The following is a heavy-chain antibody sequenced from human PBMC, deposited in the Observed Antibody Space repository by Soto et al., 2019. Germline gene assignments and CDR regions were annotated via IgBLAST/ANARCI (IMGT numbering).Heavy chain of an antibody. Sequence: PGGSLRLSCAASGFNFANYAMHWVRQTPGKGLEWVSGISWNSGRIGYGDSVKGRFTISRDNAKNSLYLQMNSLRLEDTAFYYCVKGGNRHYDFWSDYWGQGTLVTVSS. J-gene: IGHJ4*02. CDR3: VKGGNRHYDFWSDY. V-gene: IGHV3-9*01. CDR1: GFNFANYA. D-gene: IGHD3-3*01. CDR2: ISWNSGRI.